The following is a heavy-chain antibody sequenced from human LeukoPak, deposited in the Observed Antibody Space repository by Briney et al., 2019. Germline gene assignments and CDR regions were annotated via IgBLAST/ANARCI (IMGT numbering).Heavy chain of an antibody. V-gene: IGHV1-69*05. J-gene: IGHJ5*02. Sequence: GSSVKVSCKASGGTFSSYAISWVRQAPGQGLEWMGRIIPIFGTANYAQKFQGRVTITTDGSTSTAYMELSSLRSEDTAVYYCARVGFGDSSGYPNWSDPWGQGTLVTVSS. CDR3: ARVGFGDSSGYPNWSDP. D-gene: IGHD3-22*01. CDR2: IIPIFGTA. CDR1: GGTFSSYA.